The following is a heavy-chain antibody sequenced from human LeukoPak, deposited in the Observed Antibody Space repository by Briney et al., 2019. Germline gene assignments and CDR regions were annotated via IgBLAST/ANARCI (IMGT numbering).Heavy chain of an antibody. Sequence: GGSLRLSCAAPGFTFSDYYMSWIRQAPGKGLEWVSYISSRGSTKYYADFVKGRFTISRDNAKKSVYLQMNSLRAEDTAVYYCARSPWDSRLYMDVWGKGTTVTVSS. CDR3: ARSPWDSRLYMDV. CDR2: ISSRGSTK. J-gene: IGHJ6*03. CDR1: GFTFSDYY. V-gene: IGHV3-11*04. D-gene: IGHD1-26*01.